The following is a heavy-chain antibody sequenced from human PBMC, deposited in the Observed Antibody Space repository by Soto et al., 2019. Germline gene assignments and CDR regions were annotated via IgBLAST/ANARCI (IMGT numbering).Heavy chain of an antibody. CDR3: ATHPTYGTLDQ. D-gene: IGHD4-17*01. CDR1: GCSIGSSSNH. V-gene: IGHV4-39*01. J-gene: IGHJ4*02. Sequence: SETLSLTCTVSGCSIGSSSNHWGWIRHPPGKGLEWIGNIYYSENTYYNPSLKSRVTISVDTSKNQFSLRLTSVTAADTAVYYCATHPTYGTLDQWGKGNLVTVDS. CDR2: IYYSENT.